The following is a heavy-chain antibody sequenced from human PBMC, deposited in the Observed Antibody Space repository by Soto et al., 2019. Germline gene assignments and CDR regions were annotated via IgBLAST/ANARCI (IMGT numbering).Heavy chain of an antibody. CDR2: IYNSGNT. V-gene: IGHV4-39*01. Sequence: QLQLQESGPGLVKPSETLSLTCTVSGDSLSSSLYFWGWIRQPPGKGLGWIGNIYNSGNTSYNPSPKTRVTISVDPSKNQFSLTMNSATAADLAAYYCARPGAATRPLSFYEYWGQVSLVTVAS. CDR3: ARPGAATRPLSFYEY. J-gene: IGHJ4*02. CDR1: GDSLSSSLYF. D-gene: IGHD6-6*01.